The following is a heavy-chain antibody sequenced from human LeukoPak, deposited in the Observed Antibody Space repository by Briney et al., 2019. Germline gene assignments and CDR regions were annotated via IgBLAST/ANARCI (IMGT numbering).Heavy chain of an antibody. CDR2: IYYSGST. CDR1: GGSINSGGYY. D-gene: IGHD2-21*02. Sequence: SETLSLTCTVSGGSINSGGYYWSWIRQRPGKGLEWIGYIYYSGSTYYNPSLKSRVTISVDTSKNQFSLKLNTVTAADTAVYYCARESTSYCGGDCSIVEGAFDIWGQGTMVTVSS. V-gene: IGHV4-31*03. CDR3: ARESTSYCGGDCSIVEGAFDI. J-gene: IGHJ3*02.